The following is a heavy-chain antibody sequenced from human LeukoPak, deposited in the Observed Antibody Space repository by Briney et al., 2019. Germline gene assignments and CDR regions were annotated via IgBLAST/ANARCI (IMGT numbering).Heavy chain of an antibody. V-gene: IGHV1-18*04. Sequence: ASVKVSCKASGYTFTSYGISWVRQAPGQGLEWMGWISAYNGNTNYAQKLQGRVTMTTDTSTSTAYMELRSLRSDDTVVYYCARVTGTTVTTSGAYYFDYWGQGTLVTVSS. CDR3: ARVTGTTVTTSGAYYFDY. D-gene: IGHD4-17*01. CDR1: GYTFTSYG. J-gene: IGHJ4*02. CDR2: ISAYNGNT.